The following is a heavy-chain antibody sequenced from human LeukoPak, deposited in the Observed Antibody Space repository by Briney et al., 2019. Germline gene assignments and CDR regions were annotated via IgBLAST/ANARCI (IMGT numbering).Heavy chain of an antibody. CDR1: GLTVRNNY. J-gene: IGHJ4*02. CDR3: AREKGRGVISPYYDC. Sequence: GGSLRLSCAASGLTVRNNYMSWVRQSPGRGLEWVSVIYSDGSTYYEDSVKGRFTISRDTSKNTLSLQMSSLRVEDTAVYFCAREKGRGVISPYYDCWGQGTLVTVSS. CDR2: IYSDGST. V-gene: IGHV3-53*01. D-gene: IGHD3-10*01.